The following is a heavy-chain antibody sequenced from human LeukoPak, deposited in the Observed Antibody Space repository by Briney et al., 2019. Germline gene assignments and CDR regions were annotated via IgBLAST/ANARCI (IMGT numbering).Heavy chain of an antibody. CDR2: ISSDGSTT. J-gene: IGHJ4*02. CDR1: GFTVSSYW. D-gene: IGHD1-26*01. CDR3: VRSLLSGNNEY. V-gene: IGHV3-74*01. Sequence: PGGSLRLSCAASGFTVSSYWMHWVRQAPGKGMVWVSRISSDGSTTTYADSVKGRFTISRDNAKNTLDLQMNSLRAEDAAVYYCVRSLLSGNNEYWGQGTLVTVSS.